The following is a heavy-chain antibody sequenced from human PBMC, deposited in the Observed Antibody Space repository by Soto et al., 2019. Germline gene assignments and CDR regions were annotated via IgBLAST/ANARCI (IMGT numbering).Heavy chain of an antibody. CDR2: ISSSNSYI. V-gene: IGHV3-21*01. CDR1: GFTFSSYS. J-gene: IGHJ6*02. D-gene: IGHD2-15*01. CDR3: ARGEEDIVVVVAATPDYYYGMDV. Sequence: GGSLRLSCAVSGFTFSSYSMNWVRQAPGKGLEWVSSISSSNSYIYYADSVKGRFTISRDNAKNSLYLQMNSLRVEDTAVYYCARGEEDIVVVVAATPDYYYGMDVWGQGTTVTVSS.